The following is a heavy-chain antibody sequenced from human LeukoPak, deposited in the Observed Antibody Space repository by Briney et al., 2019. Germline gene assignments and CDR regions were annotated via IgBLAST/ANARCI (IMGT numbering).Heavy chain of an antibody. CDR1: GGSISKTNW. J-gene: IGHJ4*02. CDR2: IDHSGRA. CDR3: ASRKLANDY. V-gene: IGHV4-4*02. D-gene: IGHD1-1*01. Sequence: SETLSLTCAVSGGSISKTNWWSWVRQSLGKGLEWIGEIDHSGRANYNPSLKSRVTMSADTSKNQFSLNLNSVTAADTAVYYCASRKLANDYWGQGTLVTVSS.